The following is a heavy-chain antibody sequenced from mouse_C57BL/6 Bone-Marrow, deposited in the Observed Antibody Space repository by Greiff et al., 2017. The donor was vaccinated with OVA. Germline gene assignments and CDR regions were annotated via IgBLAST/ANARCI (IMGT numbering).Heavy chain of an antibody. CDR3: ARDYGNWYFDV. CDR1: GFTFSDFY. V-gene: IGHV7-1*02. D-gene: IGHD2-1*01. Sequence: EVKVVESGGGLVQPGGSLRLSCATSGFTFSDFYMEWVRQPPGKRLAWIAASRNKANDYTTEYSASVKGRFIVSRDTSQSILYLQMNALRAEDTAIYYCARDYGNWYFDVWGAGTTVTVSS. J-gene: IGHJ1*01. CDR2: SRNKANDYTT.